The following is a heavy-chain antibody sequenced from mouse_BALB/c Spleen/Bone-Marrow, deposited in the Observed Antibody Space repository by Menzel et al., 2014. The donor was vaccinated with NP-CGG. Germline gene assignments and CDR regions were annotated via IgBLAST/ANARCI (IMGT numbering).Heavy chain of an antibody. D-gene: IGHD2-4*01. V-gene: IGHV5-6*01. J-gene: IGHJ3*01. CDR3: ARQDYDWFAY. CDR1: GFTFSSYG. Sequence: EVQVVESGGDLVKPGGSLKLSCAASGFTFSSYGMSWVRPTPDKRLEWVATISSGGSYTYYPDSVKGRFTISRDNAKNTLYLQMSSLKSEDTAMYYCARQDYDWFAYWGQGTLVTVSA. CDR2: ISSGGSYT.